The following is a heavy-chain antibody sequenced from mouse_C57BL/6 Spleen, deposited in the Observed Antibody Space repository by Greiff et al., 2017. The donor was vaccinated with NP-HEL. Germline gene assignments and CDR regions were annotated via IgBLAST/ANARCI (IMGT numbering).Heavy chain of an antibody. CDR2: INPSTGGT. D-gene: IGHD2-1*01. V-gene: IGHV1-42*01. CDR1: GYSFTGYY. J-gene: IGHJ4*01. Sequence: VQLKESGPELVKPGASVKISCKASGYSFTGYYMNWVKQSPEKSLEWIGEINPSTGGTTYNQKFKAKATLTVDKSSSTAYMQLKSLTSEDSAVYYCARDYGRGYYAMDYWGQGTSVTVSS. CDR3: ARDYGRGYYAMDY.